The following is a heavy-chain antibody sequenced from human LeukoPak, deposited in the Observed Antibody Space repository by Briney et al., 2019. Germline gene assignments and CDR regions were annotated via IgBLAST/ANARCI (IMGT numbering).Heavy chain of an antibody. CDR1: GYTFTTYW. CDR3: VRQAYFGSGTYFDQYYFDY. D-gene: IGHD3-10*01. Sequence: GESLKISCKGYGYTFTTYWIGWVRQMPGKGLEWMGIIYPGDSDTRYSPSFQGQVTISADKSISTAHLQWSSLKASDTAIFYCVRQAYFGSGTYFDQYYFDYWGQGTLVTVSS. CDR2: IYPGDSDT. V-gene: IGHV5-51*01. J-gene: IGHJ4*02.